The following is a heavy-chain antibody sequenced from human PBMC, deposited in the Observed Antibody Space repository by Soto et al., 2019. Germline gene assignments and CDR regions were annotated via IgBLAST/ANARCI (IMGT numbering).Heavy chain of an antibody. V-gene: IGHV4-4*07. Sequence: PSETLSLTCTVSGRSMSGYYWSWIRQPAGERLEWIGRIYTSGTTDSNPSLKGRVTMSVDTSKNQFSLKLTSVTTADTATYYCARADRFGVSISSLDLWGQGILVTVS. D-gene: IGHD2-8*01. CDR3: ARADRFGVSISSLDL. CDR2: IYTSGTT. J-gene: IGHJ4*02. CDR1: GRSMSGYY.